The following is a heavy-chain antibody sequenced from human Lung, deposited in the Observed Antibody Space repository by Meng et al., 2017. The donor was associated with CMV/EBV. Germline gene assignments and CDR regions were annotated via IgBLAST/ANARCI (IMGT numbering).Heavy chain of an antibody. CDR3: GISETGNPLRDF. D-gene: IGHD1-1*01. J-gene: IGHJ4*02. CDR2: IRSKANSYAT. Sequence: GGSRRLXXAASGFTFGGSAIHWVRQASGKGREWVGRIRSKANSYATTYVASVKGRFTISRDDSRNTAYLLMNSLKTEDTAVYYCGISETGNPLRDFWGQGTXVTVSS. CDR1: GFTFGGSA. V-gene: IGHV3-73*01.